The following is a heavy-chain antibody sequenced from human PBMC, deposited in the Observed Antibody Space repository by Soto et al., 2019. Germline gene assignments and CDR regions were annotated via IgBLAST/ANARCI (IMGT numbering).Heavy chain of an antibody. CDR2: VYYNGTT. V-gene: IGHV4-59*01. D-gene: IGHD2-15*01. J-gene: IGHJ4*02. CDR1: GDAISSYY. CDR3: ARTPLI. Sequence: QVQLQESGPGLVKPSETLSLTCTVSGDAISSYYWSWMRRPPGKGLEWIGFVYYNGTTNYSRSLRSRVTMSVDTATNQFSLNLRSVTAAASAVYYCARTPLIWGQGIQVTVSS.